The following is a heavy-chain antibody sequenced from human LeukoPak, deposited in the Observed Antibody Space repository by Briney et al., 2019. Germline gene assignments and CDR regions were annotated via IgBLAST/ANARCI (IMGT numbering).Heavy chain of an antibody. V-gene: IGHV4-39*01. CDR2: IYYSGST. D-gene: IGHD6-13*01. J-gene: IGHJ3*02. CDR1: GGSISSSTYY. CDR3: ARPLSGSSSWHGDAFDI. Sequence: SETLSLTCTVSGGSISSSTYYWGWIRQPPGKGLEWIGRIYYSGSTYYNASLKGRVTISADTSKNQFSLKLSSVTAADTAVYYCARPLSGSSSWHGDAFDIWGQGTMVTVSS.